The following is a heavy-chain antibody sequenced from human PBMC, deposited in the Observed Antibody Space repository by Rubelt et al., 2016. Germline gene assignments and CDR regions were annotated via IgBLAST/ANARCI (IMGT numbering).Heavy chain of an antibody. J-gene: IGHJ4*02. D-gene: IGHD2-21*01. CDR1: GFTLNNYW. V-gene: IGHV3-74*01. CDR3: ARGSYYFDY. Sequence: GFTLNNYWMHWVRQAPGKGLVWVSEIKYDGSSTSYVDSVKGRFTISRDNAKNTLYLQMNSLRDEDTAVYYCARGSYYFDYWGQGTLVTVSS. CDR2: IKYDGSST.